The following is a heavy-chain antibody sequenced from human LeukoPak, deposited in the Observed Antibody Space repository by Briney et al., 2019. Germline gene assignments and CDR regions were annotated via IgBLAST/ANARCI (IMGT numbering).Heavy chain of an antibody. J-gene: IGHJ4*02. CDR3: ARDQDWSGYIFDY. CDR2: IKQDGSEK. V-gene: IGHV3-7*01. D-gene: IGHD3-3*01. CDR1: GFTFSSYW. Sequence: GGSLRLSCAASGFTFSSYWMSWVRQAPGKGLEWVGNIKQDGSEKYYVDSVKGRFTISRDNAKNSLYLQMNSLRAEDTAVYYCARDQDWSGYIFDYWGQGTLVTVSS.